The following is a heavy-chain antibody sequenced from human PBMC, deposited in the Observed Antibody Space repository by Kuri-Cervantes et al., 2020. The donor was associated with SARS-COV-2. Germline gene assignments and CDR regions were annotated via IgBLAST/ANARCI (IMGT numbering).Heavy chain of an antibody. D-gene: IGHD2-2*01. CDR3: ARDPNFIVVVPAAIPGAFDI. Sequence: ASVKVSCKASGYTFTSYGISWVRQAPGQGLEWMGWISAYNGNTNYAQKLQGRVTMTTDTSTSTAYMELRSLRSDDTAVYYCARDPNFIVVVPAAIPGAFDIWGQGTMVTVSS. J-gene: IGHJ3*02. CDR1: GYTFTSYG. CDR2: ISAYNGNT. V-gene: IGHV1-18*01.